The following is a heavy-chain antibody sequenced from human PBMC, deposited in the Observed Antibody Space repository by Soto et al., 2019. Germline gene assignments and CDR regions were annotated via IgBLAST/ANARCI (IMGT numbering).Heavy chain of an antibody. J-gene: IGHJ6*02. CDR2: IYYSGST. CDR3: ARXYYGSGSYKDYYYGMDV. D-gene: IGHD3-10*01. CDR1: GGSISSGGYY. V-gene: IGHV4-31*03. Sequence: PSETLSLTCTVPGGSISSGGYYWSWIRQHPGKGLEWIGYIYYSGSTYYNPSLKSRVTISVDTSKNQFSLKLSSVTAADTAVYYCARXYYGSGSYKDYYYGMDVWGQGTTVTVSS.